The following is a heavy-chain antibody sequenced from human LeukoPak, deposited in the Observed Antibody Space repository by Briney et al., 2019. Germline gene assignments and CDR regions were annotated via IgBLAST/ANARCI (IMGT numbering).Heavy chain of an antibody. CDR3: AIGGRYSYGSNFDN. CDR1: GCTCSSDA. CDR2: ISYDGTNE. V-gene: IGHV3-30*04. J-gene: IGHJ4*02. Sequence: GGSLRLSCAASGCTCSSDAMHWVRQAPGKVLEWVAVISYDGTNEDYADAVKGRFTIARDNSKNTLYLQMNSLRAEDKAVYSCAIGGRYSYGSNFDNWAQGTLVTVS. D-gene: IGHD5-18*01.